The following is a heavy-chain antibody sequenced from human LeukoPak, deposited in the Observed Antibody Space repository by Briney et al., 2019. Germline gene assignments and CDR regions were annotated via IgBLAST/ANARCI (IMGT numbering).Heavy chain of an antibody. Sequence: GGSLRLSCAASGFTVSSNYMSWVRQAPGKGLEWVSVIYSGGSTYYADSVKGRFTISRHNSKNTLYLQMNSLRAEDTAVYYCARDRYDSSVDYYCGMDVWGQGTTVTVSS. CDR1: GFTVSSNY. D-gene: IGHD3-22*01. J-gene: IGHJ6*02. V-gene: IGHV3-53*04. CDR2: IYSGGST. CDR3: ARDRYDSSVDYYCGMDV.